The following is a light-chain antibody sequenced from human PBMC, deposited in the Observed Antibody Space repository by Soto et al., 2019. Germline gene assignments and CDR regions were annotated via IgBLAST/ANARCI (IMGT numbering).Light chain of an antibody. Sequence: DIQLTQSPSFLSASVGDIVTITCRASQGISSYLAWYQQKPGKAPKLLIYAASTLQSGVTSRFSGSGSGTEFTLTISSLQPEDFATYYCQQLNSYPLTFRGGTKVEIK. V-gene: IGKV1-9*01. CDR2: AAS. CDR1: QGISSY. J-gene: IGKJ4*01. CDR3: QQLNSYPLT.